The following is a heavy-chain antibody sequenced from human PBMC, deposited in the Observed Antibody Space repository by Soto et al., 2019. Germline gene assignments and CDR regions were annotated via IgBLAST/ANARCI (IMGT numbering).Heavy chain of an antibody. Sequence: EVQLVESGGGLVQPGRSLRLSCAASGFTFDAYPMHWVRQAPGKGLEWVAGLAWDGGSIEYVDSVEGRFTISRDNAKNSLYLQMSSQRDEDTALYYCVRDDAFDFWGQGTQVTVSS. CDR1: GFTFDAYP. V-gene: IGHV3-9*01. CDR2: LAWDGGSI. CDR3: VRDDAFDF. J-gene: IGHJ3*01.